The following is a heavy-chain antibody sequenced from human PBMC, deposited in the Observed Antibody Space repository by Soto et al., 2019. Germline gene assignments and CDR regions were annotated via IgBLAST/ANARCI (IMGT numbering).Heavy chain of an antibody. V-gene: IGHV4-39*01. Sequence: QLQLQESGPGLVKPSETLSLTCTVSGGSISSSSYYWGWMRQPPGKGLEWIGSIYYSGSTYYNPSPTRRVTISVETTKDQFSLKLSSVTAADTAVYYCARNRALVTAAMELYYYYGMDVWGQGTTVTVSS. D-gene: IGHD5-18*01. CDR1: GGSISSSSYY. J-gene: IGHJ6*02. CDR2: IYYSGST. CDR3: ARNRALVTAAMELYYYYGMDV.